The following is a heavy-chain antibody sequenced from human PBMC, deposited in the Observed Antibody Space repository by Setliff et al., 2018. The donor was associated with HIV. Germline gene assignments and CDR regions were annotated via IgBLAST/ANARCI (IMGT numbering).Heavy chain of an antibody. CDR2: FNPEEGKT. V-gene: IGHV1-24*01. D-gene: IGHD3-10*01. CDR1: GYTLSELS. CDR3: AASISSRHYYGSAL. J-gene: IGHJ2*01. Sequence: ASVKVSCKISGYTLSELSMHWVRQAPGKGLEWMVGFNPEEGKTIYAQKFQGRVTMTEDTSTDTAFTDLNNLRSEDTAVYYCAASISSRHYYGSALWGRGTLVTVSS.